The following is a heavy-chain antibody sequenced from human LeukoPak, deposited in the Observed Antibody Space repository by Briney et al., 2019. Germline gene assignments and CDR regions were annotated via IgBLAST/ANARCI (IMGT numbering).Heavy chain of an antibody. CDR3: AREQRLFDY. Sequence: PSEALFVTCTVSRGSISSSNWSSVRQPPGKGLEWIGYIYYCGSTNYNPSRKSRVTISVDTSKNQFSLKLSSVTDADPAVYFCAREQRLFDYWGQGTLVTVSS. CDR1: RGSISSSN. D-gene: IGHD6-25*01. CDR2: IYYCGST. J-gene: IGHJ4*02. V-gene: IGHV4-59*12.